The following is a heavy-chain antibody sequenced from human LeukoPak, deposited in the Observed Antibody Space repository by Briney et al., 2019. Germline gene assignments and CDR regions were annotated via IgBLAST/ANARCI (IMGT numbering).Heavy chain of an antibody. CDR3: AKDSAKKYDDY. Sequence: GGSLRLSCAASGFAFSSYSMNWVRQAPGKGLEWVSSISSSSSYIYYADSVKGRFTISRDNSKNTLYLQMNSLRAEDTAVYYCAKDSAKKYDDYWGQGTLVTVSS. V-gene: IGHV3-21*04. J-gene: IGHJ4*02. CDR2: ISSSSSYI. CDR1: GFAFSSYS. D-gene: IGHD2/OR15-2a*01.